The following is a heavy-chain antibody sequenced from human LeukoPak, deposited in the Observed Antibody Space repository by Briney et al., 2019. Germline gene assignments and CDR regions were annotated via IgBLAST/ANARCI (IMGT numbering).Heavy chain of an antibody. Sequence: PGGSPRLSCAASGFTFSNAWMSWVRQAPGKGLEWVGRIKSKTDGGTTDYAAPVKGRFTISRDDSKNTLYLQVNSLKTEDTAVYYCTTGTSYYDSSGYYSAFDIWGQGTMVTVSS. V-gene: IGHV3-15*01. D-gene: IGHD3-22*01. J-gene: IGHJ3*02. CDR3: TTGTSYYDSSGYYSAFDI. CDR1: GFTFSNAW. CDR2: IKSKTDGGTT.